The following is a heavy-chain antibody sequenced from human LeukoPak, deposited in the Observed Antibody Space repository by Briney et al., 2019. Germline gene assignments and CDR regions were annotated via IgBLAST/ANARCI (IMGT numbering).Heavy chain of an antibody. Sequence: ALVWWDDGKRYSPSLLSRLSITKDTSKNQVVLTMNNMDPVDTATYYCAHRRYDIDAFDSWGQGTVVTVSS. CDR2: VWWDDGK. CDR3: AHRRYDIDAFDS. V-gene: IGHV2-5*02. J-gene: IGHJ3*01. D-gene: IGHD3-16*01.